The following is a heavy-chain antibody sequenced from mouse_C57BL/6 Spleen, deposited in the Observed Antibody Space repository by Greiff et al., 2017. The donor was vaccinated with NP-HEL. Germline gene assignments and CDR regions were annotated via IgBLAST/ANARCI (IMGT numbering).Heavy chain of an antibody. V-gene: IGHV1-64*01. J-gene: IGHJ4*01. CDR3: ARGYVSSPYYYAMDY. D-gene: IGHD1-1*01. Sequence: VQLQQSGAELVKPGASVKLSCKASGYTFTSYWMHWVKQRPGQGLEWIGMIHPNSGSTNYNEKFKSKATLTVDKSSSTAYMQLSSLTSEDSAVYYCARGYVSSPYYYAMDYWGQGTSVTVSS. CDR1: GYTFTSYW. CDR2: IHPNSGST.